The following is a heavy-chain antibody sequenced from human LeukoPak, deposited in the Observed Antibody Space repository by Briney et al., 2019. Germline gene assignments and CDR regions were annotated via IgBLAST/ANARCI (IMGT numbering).Heavy chain of an antibody. J-gene: IGHJ6*02. Sequence: SETLSLTCAVYGGSFSGYYWNWIRQPPGKGLEWIGEINHSGSTTYNRSLKSRVTISLDTSKNQFSPKLSSVTAADTAVYYCARTLDSRRYIVRRPYSMDVWGQGTTVTVSS. CDR1: GGSFSGYY. CDR2: INHSGST. D-gene: IGHD3-22*01. CDR3: ARTLDSRRYIVRRPYSMDV. V-gene: IGHV4-34*01.